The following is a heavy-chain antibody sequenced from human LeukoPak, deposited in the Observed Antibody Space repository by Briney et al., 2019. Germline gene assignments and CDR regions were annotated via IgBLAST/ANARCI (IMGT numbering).Heavy chain of an antibody. V-gene: IGHV4-34*01. CDR1: GGSFSGYY. CDR2: INHSGST. D-gene: IGHD4-17*01. CDR3: ARALTTPTH. Sequence: PSETLSLTCAVYGGSFSGYYWSWIRQPPGKGLEWIGEINHSGSTNYNPSLKSRITISVDTSKKQFSLTLTSVTAADTAVYYCARALTTPTHWGQGTLVTVSS. J-gene: IGHJ1*01.